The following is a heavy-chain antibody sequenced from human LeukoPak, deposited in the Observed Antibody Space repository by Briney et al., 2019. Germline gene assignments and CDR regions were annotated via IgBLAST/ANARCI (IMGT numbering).Heavy chain of an antibody. Sequence: SETLSLTCTVSGGSVSDYYWSWIRQPPGKGLEWIGSIYHSGNSDYNPSLKSRVTISVDTSKNQFSLRLSSVTAADTAVYYCATISASYYSIDYWGLGTLVTVSS. CDR1: GGSVSDYY. CDR3: ATISASYYSIDY. V-gene: IGHV4-38-2*02. D-gene: IGHD3-22*01. J-gene: IGHJ4*02. CDR2: IYHSGNS.